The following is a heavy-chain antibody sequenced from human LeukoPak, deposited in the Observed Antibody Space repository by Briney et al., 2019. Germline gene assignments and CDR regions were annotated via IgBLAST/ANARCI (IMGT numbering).Heavy chain of an antibody. CDR2: ISAYNGNT. V-gene: IGHV1-18*01. J-gene: IGHJ4*02. CDR3: ARSRPYYSSPLFDY. Sequence: ASVKVSCKASGYTFTSYDISWVRQAPGQGLEWMGWISAYNGNTNYAQKLQGRVTMTTDTSTSTAYMELRSLRSDDTAVYYCARSRPYYSSPLFDYWGQGTLVTVSS. D-gene: IGHD3-10*01. CDR1: GYTFTSYD.